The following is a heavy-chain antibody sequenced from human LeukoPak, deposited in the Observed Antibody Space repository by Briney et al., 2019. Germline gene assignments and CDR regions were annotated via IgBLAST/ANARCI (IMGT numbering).Heavy chain of an antibody. CDR2: INPSSGGT. J-gene: IGHJ4*02. CDR3: ARGPSGSDY. D-gene: IGHD3-10*01. CDR1: GYTFTGYY. V-gene: IGHV1-2*06. Sequence: ASVKVSCKVSGYTFTGYYLHWLRQAPGQGLEWMGRINPSSGGTNYAQKFQGRVTMTRDTSINTAYMALSSLRSDDTAVYYCARGPSGSDYWGLGTLVTVSS.